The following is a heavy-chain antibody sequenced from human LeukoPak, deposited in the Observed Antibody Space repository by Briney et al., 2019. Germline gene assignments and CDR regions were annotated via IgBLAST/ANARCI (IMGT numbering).Heavy chain of an antibody. CDR1: GYSFVAHD. J-gene: IGHJ3*01. CDR3: ARNFYGDAFDL. V-gene: IGHV1-8*03. Sequence: SSVSVSCNASGYSFVAHDINWVRQSPGQWLEGMCCMNPSSGNTGYAQKFKGRVTFTRDTSITTAYMAVGSLRSDDRALYYCARNFYGDAFDLWGQGKMVTVSS. D-gene: IGHD2/OR15-2a*01. CDR2: MNPSSGNT.